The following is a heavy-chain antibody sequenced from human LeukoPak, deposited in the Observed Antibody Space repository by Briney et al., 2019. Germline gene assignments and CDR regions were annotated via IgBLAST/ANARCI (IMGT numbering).Heavy chain of an antibody. Sequence: ASVKVSCKASGYTFTGYYMHWVRQAPGQGLEWMGWINPNSGGTNYAQKFQGRVTMTRDTSISTAYMELSRLRSDDTAVYYCARAGAGGYDYVWGSYRLDYWGQGTLVTVSS. CDR2: INPNSGGT. CDR3: ARAGAGGYDYVWGSYRLDY. V-gene: IGHV1-2*02. J-gene: IGHJ4*02. CDR1: GYTFTGYY. D-gene: IGHD3-16*02.